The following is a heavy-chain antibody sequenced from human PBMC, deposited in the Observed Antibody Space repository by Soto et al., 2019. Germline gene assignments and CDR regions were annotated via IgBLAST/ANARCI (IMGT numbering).Heavy chain of an antibody. Sequence: QVQLVESGGGVVQPGRSLRLSCAASGFTFSSYAMHWVRQAPGKGLEWVAVISYDGSNKYYADSVKGRFTISRDNSKNTLYLQMNSLRAEDTAVYYCARGGGWYHYFDSWGQGTLVTVSS. V-gene: IGHV3-30-3*01. D-gene: IGHD6-19*01. CDR3: ARGGGWYHYFDS. CDR2: ISYDGSNK. J-gene: IGHJ4*02. CDR1: GFTFSSYA.